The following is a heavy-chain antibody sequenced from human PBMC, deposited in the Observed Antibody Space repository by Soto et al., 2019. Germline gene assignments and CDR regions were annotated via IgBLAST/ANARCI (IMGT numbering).Heavy chain of an antibody. D-gene: IGHD2-15*01. CDR2: IIPIFGTA. CDR3: ASDPYEVVAATGGY. V-gene: IGHV1-69*06. Sequence: SVKVSCKASGYTFTSYGISWVRQAPGQGLEWMGGIIPIFGTANYAQKFQGRVTITADKSTSTAYMELSSLRSEDTAVYYCASDPYEVVAATGGYWGQGTLVTVSS. J-gene: IGHJ4*02. CDR1: GYTFTSYG.